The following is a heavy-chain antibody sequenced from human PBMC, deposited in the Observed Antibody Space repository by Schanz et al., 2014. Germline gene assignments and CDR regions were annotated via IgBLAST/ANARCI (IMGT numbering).Heavy chain of an antibody. D-gene: IGHD4-17*01. CDR2: IHYSGST. V-gene: IGHV4-59*08. CDR3: ARLAYGGDYLTGYYGMDV. CDR1: GGSIGTYY. J-gene: IGHJ6*02. Sequence: QVQLQESGPGLVKPSETLSLICSVSGGSIGTYYWNWIRLPPGKGLEWIGYIHYSGSTNYNPSLGGQVPMTIATSKNQSSMRLSTETAADTAVYYCARLAYGGDYLTGYYGMDVWGQGTTVTVSS.